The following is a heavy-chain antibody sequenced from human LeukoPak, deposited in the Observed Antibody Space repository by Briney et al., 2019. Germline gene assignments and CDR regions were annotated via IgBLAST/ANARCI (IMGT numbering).Heavy chain of an antibody. CDR2: IRYDGSNK. CDR1: GFTFSSYG. CDR3: ANEDGSGSYYNPPPY. Sequence: GGSLRLSCAASGFTFSSYGMHWVRQAPGKGLEWVAFIRYDGSNKYYADSVKGRFTISRDNSKNTLYLQMNSLRAEDTAVYYCANEDGSGSYYNPPPYWGQGTLVTVSS. J-gene: IGHJ4*02. V-gene: IGHV3-30*02. D-gene: IGHD3-10*01.